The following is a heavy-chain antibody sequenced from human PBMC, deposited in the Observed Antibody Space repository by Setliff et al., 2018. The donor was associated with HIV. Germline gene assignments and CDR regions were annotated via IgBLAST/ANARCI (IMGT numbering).Heavy chain of an antibody. J-gene: IGHJ3*01. CDR3: ARGFIDKSFDAFDV. Sequence: PGGSLRLSCAASGFTFSRYSMNWVRQAPGKGLEWVSSISRSSPSYIYYADSVRGRFTISRDNSKRSVYLEMNRMTVEDTAVYYCARGFIDKSFDAFDVWGPGTMVTVSS. CDR2: ISRSSPSYI. CDR1: GFTFSRYS. V-gene: IGHV3-21*01. D-gene: IGHD3-9*01.